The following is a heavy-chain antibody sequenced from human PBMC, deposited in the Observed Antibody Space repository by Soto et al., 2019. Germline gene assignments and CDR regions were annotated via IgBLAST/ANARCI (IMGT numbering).Heavy chain of an antibody. CDR3: ARVEEGAAPGFDY. CDR2: IKQDGSEK. D-gene: IGHD3-16*01. Sequence: GGSLRLSCAASGFTFSSYWMSWVRQAPGKGLEWVANIKQDGSEKYYVDSVKGRFTISRDNAKNSLYLQMNSLRAEDTAVYYCARVEEGAAPGFDYWGQGTLVTVSS. V-gene: IGHV3-7*01. J-gene: IGHJ4*02. CDR1: GFTFSSYW.